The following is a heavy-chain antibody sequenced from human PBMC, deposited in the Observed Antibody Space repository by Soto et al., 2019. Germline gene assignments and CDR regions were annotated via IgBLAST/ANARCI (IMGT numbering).Heavy chain of an antibody. V-gene: IGHV4-59*05. Sequence: SETLSLTCTFSGGSISSYYWNWIRQSPGKGLEWIGSIYYSGSTYYNPSLKSRVTISVDTSKNQFSLKLSSVTAADTAVYYCARKDLVYYYYGMDVWGQGTTVTVSS. J-gene: IGHJ6*02. CDR2: IYYSGST. CDR1: GGSISSYY. CDR3: ARKDLVYYYYGMDV. D-gene: IGHD2-15*01.